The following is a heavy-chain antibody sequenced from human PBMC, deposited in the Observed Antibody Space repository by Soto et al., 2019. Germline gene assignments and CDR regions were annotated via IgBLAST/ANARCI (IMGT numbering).Heavy chain of an antibody. CDR1: GGSFSGYY. CDR2: INHSGST. V-gene: IGHV4-34*01. Sequence: SETLSLTCAVYGGSFSGYYWSWIRQPPGKGLEWIGEINHSGSTNYNPSLKSRVTISVDTSKNQLSMKLSSVTAADTAVYYCARDSLGGYYNYWGQGTLVTVSS. D-gene: IGHD3-3*01. CDR3: ARDSLGGYYNY. J-gene: IGHJ4*02.